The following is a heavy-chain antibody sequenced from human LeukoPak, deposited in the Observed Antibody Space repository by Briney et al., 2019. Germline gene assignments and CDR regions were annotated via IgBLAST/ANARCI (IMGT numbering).Heavy chain of an antibody. CDR2: ISAYNGNT. V-gene: IGHV1-18*01. J-gene: IGHJ5*02. CDR1: GYTFTSYG. Sequence: GASVKVSCKASGYTFTSYGISWVRQAPGQGLEWMGWISAYNGNTNYAQKLQGRVTMTTDTSTSTAYMELRSLRSDDTAVYYCARDGKYSSSSGSWIDPWGQGTLVTVSS. D-gene: IGHD6-6*01. CDR3: ARDGKYSSSSGSWIDP.